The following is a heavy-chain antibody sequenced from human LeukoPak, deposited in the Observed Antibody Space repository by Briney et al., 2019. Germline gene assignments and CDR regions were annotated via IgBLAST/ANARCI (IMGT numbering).Heavy chain of an antibody. J-gene: IGHJ4*02. D-gene: IGHD4-17*01. V-gene: IGHV4-34*01. Sequence: SETLSLTCAVYGGSFSGYYWSWLRQPPGTGLEWIGEINHSGSTNYNPSLKSRVTISVDTSKNQFSLKLSSVTAADTAVYYCARDHFGTVTTYYFDYWGEGTLVTVSS. CDR2: INHSGST. CDR3: ARDHFGTVTTYYFDY. CDR1: GGSFSGYY.